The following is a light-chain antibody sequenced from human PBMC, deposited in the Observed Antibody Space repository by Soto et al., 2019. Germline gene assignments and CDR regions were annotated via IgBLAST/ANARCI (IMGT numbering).Light chain of an antibody. J-gene: IGKJ1*01. CDR1: QSVRNY. V-gene: IGKV1-5*01. CDR3: QHYNSYSEA. CDR2: GAS. Sequence: DIQMTKSPSSLSASVGDSVTITCRASQSVRNYLNWYQHKPGKAPKLLIYGASRLQTGVPSRFSGSGSGTEFTLTISSLQPDDFATYYCQHYNSYSEAFGQGTKVDIK.